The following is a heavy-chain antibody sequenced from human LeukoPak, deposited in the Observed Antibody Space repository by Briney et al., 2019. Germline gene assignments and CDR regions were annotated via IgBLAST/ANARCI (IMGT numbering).Heavy chain of an antibody. CDR2: ISSSSSYT. D-gene: IGHD3-22*01. Sequence: GGSLRLSCAASGFTFSSYSMNWVRQAPGKGLEWVSSISSSSSYTYYADSVKGRFTISRDNAKNSLYLQMNSLRAEDTAVYYCARGRDSSGYSEAPLDYWGQGTLVTVSS. CDR3: ARGRDSSGYSEAPLDY. CDR1: GFTFSSYS. V-gene: IGHV3-21*01. J-gene: IGHJ4*02.